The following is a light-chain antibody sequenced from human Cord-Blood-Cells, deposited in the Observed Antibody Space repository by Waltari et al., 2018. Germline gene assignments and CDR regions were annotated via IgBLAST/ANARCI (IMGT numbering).Light chain of an antibody. Sequence: EIVMTQSPATLSVSPGERATLSCRASQSVSSNLAWYQQKPGQAPRLLIYGASTRATGIAARCSGCGSGTEFTLTISSLQSEDFAVYYCQQYNNGPPTFGQGTKVEIK. J-gene: IGKJ1*01. CDR3: QQYNNGPPT. CDR1: QSVSSN. CDR2: GAS. V-gene: IGKV3-15*01.